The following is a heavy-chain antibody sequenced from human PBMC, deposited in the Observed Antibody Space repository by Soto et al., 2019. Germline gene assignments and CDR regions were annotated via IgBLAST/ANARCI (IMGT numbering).Heavy chain of an antibody. D-gene: IGHD2-15*01. CDR3: AKGKGGRNDAFDI. V-gene: IGHV3-23*01. CDR1: GFTFSSYA. CDR2: ISGSGGST. J-gene: IGHJ3*02. Sequence: LRLSCAASGFTFSSYAMSWVRQAPGKGLEWVSAISGSGGSTYYADSVKGRFTISRDNSKNTLYLQMNSLRAEDTAVYYCAKGKGGRNDAFDIWGQGTMVTVSS.